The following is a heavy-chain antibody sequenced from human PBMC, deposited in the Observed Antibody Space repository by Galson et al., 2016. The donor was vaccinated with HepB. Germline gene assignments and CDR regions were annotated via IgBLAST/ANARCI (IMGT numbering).Heavy chain of an antibody. V-gene: IGHV2-70*01. Sequence: PALVKPTQTLTLTCTFSGFSLTTPGMCVSCIRQPPGKALEWLALIDWDDDKSYSTSLKTRLTISKDTSKNQVVLTMANVDPEDTSTYYCARIPRAGASWWGFDYWGQGTLVTVSS. CDR1: GFSLTTPGMC. J-gene: IGHJ4*02. D-gene: IGHD1-26*01. CDR2: IDWDDDK. CDR3: ARIPRAGASWWGFDY.